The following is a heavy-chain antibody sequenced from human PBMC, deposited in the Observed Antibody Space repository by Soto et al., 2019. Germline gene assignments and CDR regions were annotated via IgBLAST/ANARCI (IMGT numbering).Heavy chain of an antibody. CDR2: IYWDDDK. D-gene: IGHD1-1*01. J-gene: IGHJ4*02. V-gene: IGHV2-5*02. CDR1: GFSLSTSGVG. CDR3: AHSSGYPTWFDY. Sequence: QITLKESGPTLVKPTQTLTLTCTFSGFSLSTSGVGVGWIRQPPGKALEWLALIYWDDDKRYSPSLKSRLTITKYTSKNPVVLTMTTMDPVDTATYYCAHSSGYPTWFDYWGQGTLVTVSS.